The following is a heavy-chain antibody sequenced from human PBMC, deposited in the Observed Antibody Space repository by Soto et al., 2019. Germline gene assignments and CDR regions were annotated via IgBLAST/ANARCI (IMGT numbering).Heavy chain of an antibody. CDR1: GGTFSSYA. J-gene: IGHJ6*02. CDR3: ARDPGYYYGSGSSRKGMGV. CDR2: IIPIFGTA. D-gene: IGHD3-10*01. Sequence: SVKVSCKASGGTFSSYAISWVRQAPGRGLEWMGGIIPIFGTANYAQKFQGRVTITADESTSTAYMELSSLRSEDTAVYYCARDPGYYYGSGSSRKGMGVWGQGTTVTVSS. V-gene: IGHV1-69*13.